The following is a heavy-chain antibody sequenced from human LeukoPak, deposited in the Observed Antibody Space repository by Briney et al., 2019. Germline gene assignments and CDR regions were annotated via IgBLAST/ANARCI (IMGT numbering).Heavy chain of an antibody. J-gene: IGHJ4*02. CDR1: GRSISGYY. Sequence: SETLSLTCTVSGRSISGYYWGWIRQPPGKGLEWIGSIYYSGSTYYNPSLKSRVTISVDTSKNQFSLKLSSVTAADTAVYYCALGYCSSTSCSPLDYWGQGTLVTVSS. D-gene: IGHD2-2*01. V-gene: IGHV4-39*01. CDR2: IYYSGST. CDR3: ALGYCSSTSCSPLDY.